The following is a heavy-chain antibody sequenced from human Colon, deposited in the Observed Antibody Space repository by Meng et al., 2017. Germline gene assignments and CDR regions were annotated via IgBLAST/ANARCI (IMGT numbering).Heavy chain of an antibody. CDR2: IPTKRDGGTT. CDR1: GFTFTNAW. J-gene: IGHJ4*02. Sequence: GGSLRLSCVASGFTFTNAWMTWVRQAPGKGLEWVGRIPTKRDGGTTEYGAPVKGRFTISRDDSKNTLYLQMNSLKTEDTAVYYCLTNLLWSSEANYWGQGTLVTVSS. CDR3: LTNLLWSSEANY. V-gene: IGHV3-15*01. D-gene: IGHD3-10*01.